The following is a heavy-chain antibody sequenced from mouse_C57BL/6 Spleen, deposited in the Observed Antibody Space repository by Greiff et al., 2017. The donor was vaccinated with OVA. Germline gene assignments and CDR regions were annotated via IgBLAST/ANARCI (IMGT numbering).Heavy chain of an antibody. D-gene: IGHD3-2*02. CDR1: GYTFTSYW. J-gene: IGHJ3*01. Sequence: QVHVKQSGAELVKPGASVKLSCKASGYTFTSYWMHWVKQRPGQGLEWIGMIHPNSGSTNYNEKFKSKATLTVDKSSSTAYMQLSSLTSEDSAVYYCARREGSSGYGWFAYWGQGTLVTVSA. CDR3: ARREGSSGYGWFAY. CDR2: IHPNSGST. V-gene: IGHV1-64*01.